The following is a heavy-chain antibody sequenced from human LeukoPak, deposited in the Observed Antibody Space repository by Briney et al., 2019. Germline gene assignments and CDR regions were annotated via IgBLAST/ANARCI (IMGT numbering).Heavy chain of an antibody. D-gene: IGHD3-16*01. CDR1: GYTFTGYY. V-gene: IGHV1-2*02. CDR3: ARGPPWAPLLDY. J-gene: IGHJ4*02. CDR2: INPNSGGT. Sequence: GASVKVSCKASGYTFTGYYIHWVRQAPGQGLEWMGWINPNSGGTNYAQKFQGRVTMTRDTSISTAYMEVSRLISDDTAVYYRARGPPWAPLLDYWGQGTLVTVSS.